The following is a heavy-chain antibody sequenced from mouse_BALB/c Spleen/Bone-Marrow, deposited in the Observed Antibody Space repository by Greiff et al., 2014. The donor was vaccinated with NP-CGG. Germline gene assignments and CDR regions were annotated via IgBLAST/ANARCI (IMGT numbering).Heavy chain of an antibody. Sequence: DVMLVESGGGLVKPGGSLKLSCAASGFTFSSYAMSWVRQTPEKRLEWVATIGSGDSSTYYPDSVKGRFTISRDYAKNTLYLQMSSLRSEDTAMYYCARSGSSYYYWGQGTTLTVSS. CDR2: IGSGDSST. V-gene: IGHV5-9-1*01. CDR1: GFTFSSYA. CDR3: ARSGSSYYY. J-gene: IGHJ2*01. D-gene: IGHD1-1*01.